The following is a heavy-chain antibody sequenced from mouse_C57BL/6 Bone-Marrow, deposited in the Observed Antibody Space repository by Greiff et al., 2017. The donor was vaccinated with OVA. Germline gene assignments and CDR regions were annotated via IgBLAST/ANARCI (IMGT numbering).Heavy chain of an antibody. V-gene: IGHV2-2*01. CDR3: ARNSRLRPFAY. D-gene: IGHD2-4*01. Sequence: QVQLQQSGPGLVQPSQSLSITCTVSGFSLTSYGVHWVRQSPGKGLEWLGVIWSGGSTDYNAAFISRLSISKDNSKSQVFFKMNSLQADDTAIYYCARNSRLRPFAYWGQGTLVTVSA. CDR1: GFSLTSYG. CDR2: IWSGGST. J-gene: IGHJ3*01.